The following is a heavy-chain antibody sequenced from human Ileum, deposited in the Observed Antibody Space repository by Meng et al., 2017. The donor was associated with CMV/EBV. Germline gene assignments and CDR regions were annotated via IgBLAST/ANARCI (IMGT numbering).Heavy chain of an antibody. Sequence: GESLKISCATSGFNFANYGIHWVRQAPGKGLEWVAYISYERDATYYGDTVWGRFTISRDNYRGTAYLQMNSLRAEDTAMYYCAKDWSGNYNWFNPWGQGTLVTVSS. CDR1: GFNFANYG. CDR3: AKDWSGNYNWFNP. CDR2: ISYERDAT. D-gene: IGHD3-3*01. V-gene: IGHV3-30*02. J-gene: IGHJ5*02.